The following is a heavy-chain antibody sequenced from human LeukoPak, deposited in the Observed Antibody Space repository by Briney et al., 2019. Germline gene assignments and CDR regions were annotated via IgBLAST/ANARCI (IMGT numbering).Heavy chain of an antibody. J-gene: IGHJ5*02. CDR3: ASLNWGSGWFDP. Sequence: SETLSLTCPVSGGSISSSSYYWGWIRQPPGKGLEWIGSMFYNGITYYNPSLKSRVIISVDTSKNQFSLKLSSVTAADTAVYYCASLNWGSGWFDPWGQGTLVTVSS. CDR2: MFYNGIT. CDR1: GGSISSSSYY. V-gene: IGHV4-39*01. D-gene: IGHD7-27*01.